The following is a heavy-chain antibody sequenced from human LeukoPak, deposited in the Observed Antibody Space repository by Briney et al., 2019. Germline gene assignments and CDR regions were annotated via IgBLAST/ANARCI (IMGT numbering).Heavy chain of an antibody. Sequence: GGSLRLSCAASGFTFSSYGMHWVRQAPGKGLEWVAVIWYDGSNKYYADPVKGRFTISRDNSKNTLYLQMNSLRAEDTAVYYCARVDGYCSSTSCPNPRYYYGMGVWGKGTTVTVSS. CDR3: ARVDGYCSSTSCPNPRYYYGMGV. CDR1: GFTFSSYG. CDR2: IWYDGSNK. V-gene: IGHV3-33*01. J-gene: IGHJ6*04. D-gene: IGHD2-2*01.